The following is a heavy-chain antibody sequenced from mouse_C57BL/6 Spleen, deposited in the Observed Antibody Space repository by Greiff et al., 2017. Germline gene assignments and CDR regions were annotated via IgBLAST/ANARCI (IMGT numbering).Heavy chain of an antibody. CDR1: GYTFTSYW. V-gene: IGHV1-7*01. D-gene: IGHD1-1*01. CDR2: INPSSGYT. J-gene: IGHJ1*03. CDR3: ARDYGSSESYWYFDV. Sequence: VQLQQSGAELAKPRASVKLSCKASGYTFTSYWMHWVQQRPGQGLEWIGYINPSSGYTKYNQKFKDKATLTADKSSSTAYMQLSSLTYEDSAVYYFARDYGSSESYWYFDVWGTGTTVTVSS.